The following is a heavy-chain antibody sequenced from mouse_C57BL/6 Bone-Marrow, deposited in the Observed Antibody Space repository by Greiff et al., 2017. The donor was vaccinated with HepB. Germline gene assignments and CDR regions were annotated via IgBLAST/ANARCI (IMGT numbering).Heavy chain of an antibody. CDR1: GFTFSDYG. CDR3: AMITTYLDY. D-gene: IGHD2-4*01. CDR2: ISSGSSTI. V-gene: IGHV5-17*01. Sequence: EVKLQESGGGLVKPGGSLKLSCAASGFTFSDYGMHWVRQAPEKGLEWVAYISSGSSTIYYADTVKGRFTISRDNAKNTLFLQMTSLRSEDTAMYYCAMITTYLDYWGQGTTLTVSS. J-gene: IGHJ2*01.